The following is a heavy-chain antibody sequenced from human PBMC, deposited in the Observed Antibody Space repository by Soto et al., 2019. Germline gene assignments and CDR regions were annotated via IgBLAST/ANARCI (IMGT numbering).Heavy chain of an antibody. J-gene: IGHJ4*02. CDR1: GFTVSDTY. V-gene: IGHV3-53*02. CDR2: IYSGSAT. D-gene: IGHD6-19*01. Sequence: EVRLVETGGGLIQPGGSLRLSCAASGFTVSDTYMNWVRQAPGKGLEWVSVIYSGSATYYADPVKGRFTISRDNSKNTVLLQMSSPRVDDTAVYYCARGKSGWLTFDYWGQGILVTVSS. CDR3: ARGKSGWLTFDY.